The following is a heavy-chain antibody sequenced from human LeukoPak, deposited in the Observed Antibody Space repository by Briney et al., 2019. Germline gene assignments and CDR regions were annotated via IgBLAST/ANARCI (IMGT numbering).Heavy chain of an antibody. CDR3: ARDRGWLRFEFDY. V-gene: IGHV3-48*02. CDR2: ISSSSSTI. D-gene: IGHD5-12*01. CDR1: GFTFSSSS. Sequence: AGGSLRLSCAASGFTFSSSSMSWVCQAPGKGLEWVSYISSSSSTIYYADSVKGRFTISRDNAKNSLYLQVNSLRDEDAAVYHCARDRGWLRFEFDYWGQGTLATVSS. J-gene: IGHJ4*02.